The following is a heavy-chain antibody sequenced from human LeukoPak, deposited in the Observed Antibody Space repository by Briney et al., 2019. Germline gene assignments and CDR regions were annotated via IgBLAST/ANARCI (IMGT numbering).Heavy chain of an antibody. J-gene: IGHJ4*02. CDR1: GFTFSTHA. Sequence: GGSLRLSCVASGFTFSTHAMSWVRLAPGKGLEWVSAIGGSDGSTYYADSVKGRFTISRDNSKDTLYLQMNSLRVEDTATYYCEKRDRSGSYPYYFDYWGQGTLVTVSS. V-gene: IGHV3-23*01. CDR2: IGGSDGST. D-gene: IGHD3-22*01. CDR3: EKRDRSGSYPYYFDY.